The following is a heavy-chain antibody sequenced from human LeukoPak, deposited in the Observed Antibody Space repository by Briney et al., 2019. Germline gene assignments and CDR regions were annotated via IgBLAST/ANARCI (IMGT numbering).Heavy chain of an antibody. CDR1: DGSFSGYY. CDR2: INHIVST. V-gene: IGHV4-34*01. Sequence: SETLSLTCAVYDGSFSGYYWSWIRQPPGKVLEWMGEINHIVSTNYNPSLKSRVTISADTSKNQSSLTLSSVTAADTAVYYCASPRRYCSSTSCYRTLMDWGQGTMVTVSS. D-gene: IGHD2-2*01. CDR3: ASPRRYCSSTSCYRTLMD. J-gene: IGHJ4*02.